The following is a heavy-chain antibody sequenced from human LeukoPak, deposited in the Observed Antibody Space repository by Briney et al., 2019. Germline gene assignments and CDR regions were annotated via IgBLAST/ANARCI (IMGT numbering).Heavy chain of an antibody. D-gene: IGHD3-9*01. Sequence: PGGSLRPSRAASGFTFSGFWMHWVRQAPGKGLVWVSQMKGDGSVTTYAESVKGRFTISRDNAKNTLYLQMNSLRAEDTAVYYCVRGSNDWVGVDYWGQGTLVTVSS. CDR3: VRGSNDWVGVDY. V-gene: IGHV3-74*01. J-gene: IGHJ4*02. CDR1: GFTFSGFW. CDR2: MKGDGSVT.